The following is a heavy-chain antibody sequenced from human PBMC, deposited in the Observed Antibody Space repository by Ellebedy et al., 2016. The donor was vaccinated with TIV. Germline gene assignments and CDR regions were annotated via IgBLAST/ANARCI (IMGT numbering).Heavy chain of an antibody. D-gene: IGHD6-13*01. CDR2: ISWNSGSI. J-gene: IGHJ6*02. Sequence: GGSLRLXXAASGFTFDDYAMHWVRQAPGKGLEWVSGISWNSGSIGYADSVKGRFTISRDNAKNSLYLQMNSLRAEDTAVYYCARDPSSSWYSAPYYGMDVWGQGTTVTVSS. CDR1: GFTFDDYA. V-gene: IGHV3-9*01. CDR3: ARDPSSSWYSAPYYGMDV.